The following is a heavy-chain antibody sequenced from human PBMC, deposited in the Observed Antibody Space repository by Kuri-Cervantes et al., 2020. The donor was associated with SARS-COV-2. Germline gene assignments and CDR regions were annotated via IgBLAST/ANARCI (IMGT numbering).Heavy chain of an antibody. Sequence: GSLRLSCACYGESFSGYYWNWIRQSPGKGLEWIGEVNHRGNTNYNPSLKSRVTITVDTSSKQFSLHLGSVTSADTAVYYCARVYGYLRYIVYMDVWGRGTTVTVSS. CDR2: VNHRGNT. J-gene: IGHJ6*03. CDR1: GESFSGYY. D-gene: IGHD3-16*01. V-gene: IGHV4-34*01. CDR3: ARVYGYLRYIVYMDV.